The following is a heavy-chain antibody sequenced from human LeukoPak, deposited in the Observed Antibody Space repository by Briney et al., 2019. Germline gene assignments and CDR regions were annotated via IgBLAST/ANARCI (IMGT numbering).Heavy chain of an antibody. J-gene: IGHJ6*03. CDR3: ARDRRSYYYYYMDV. CDR1: GYTFTGYY. Sequence: ASVKVSCKASGYTFTGYYIHWARQAPGQGLEWMGWINPNSGDTYYTQKFQGKFTMTRDTSISTAYMELSRLRSDDTAVYYCARDRRSYYYYYMDVWGKGTTVTVSS. CDR2: INPNSGDT. V-gene: IGHV1-2*02.